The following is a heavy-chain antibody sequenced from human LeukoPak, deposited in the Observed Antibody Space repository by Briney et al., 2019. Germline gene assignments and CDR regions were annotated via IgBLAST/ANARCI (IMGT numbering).Heavy chain of an antibody. Sequence: SETLSLTCTVSGGSISSSSYYWGWIRQPPGKGLEWIGSIYYSGSTYYNPSLKSRVTISVDTSKNQFSLKLSSVTAADTAVYYCARLTTDYVWGSYRSGDDAFDTWGQGTMVTVSS. J-gene: IGHJ3*02. CDR1: GGSISSSSYY. D-gene: IGHD3-16*02. V-gene: IGHV4-39*01. CDR3: ARLTTDYVWGSYRSGDDAFDT. CDR2: IYYSGST.